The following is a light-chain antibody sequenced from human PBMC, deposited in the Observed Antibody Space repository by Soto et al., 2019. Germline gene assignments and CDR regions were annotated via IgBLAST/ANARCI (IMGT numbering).Light chain of an antibody. Sequence: EVVLTQSPAILSLSPGERATLSCRASQSISSSLAWYQHKPGRAPRLLIYDASNRATGTPARFSGSGSGTDFTLTISSLEPEDFAVYYCQHRNNWPTFGGGTKVEIK. CDR2: DAS. CDR3: QHRNNWPT. V-gene: IGKV3-11*01. J-gene: IGKJ4*01. CDR1: QSISSS.